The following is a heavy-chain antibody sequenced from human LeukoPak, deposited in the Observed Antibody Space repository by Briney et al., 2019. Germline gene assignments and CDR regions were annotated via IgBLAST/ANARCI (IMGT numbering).Heavy chain of an antibody. CDR3: AMLGYCSGGSCYQPAEYFQH. CDR1: GGTFSSYA. D-gene: IGHD2-15*01. CDR2: IIPIFGTA. V-gene: IGHV1-69*01. Sequence: SVKVSCKASGGTFSSYAISWVRQAPGQGLEWMGGIIPIFGTANYAQKFQGRVTITADESTSTAYMELSSLRSEDTAVYYCAMLGYCSGGSCYQPAEYFQHWGQRTLVTVSS. J-gene: IGHJ1*01.